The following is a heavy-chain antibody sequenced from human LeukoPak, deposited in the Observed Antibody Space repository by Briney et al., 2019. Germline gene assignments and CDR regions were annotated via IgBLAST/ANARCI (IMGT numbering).Heavy chain of an antibody. CDR2: INPNTGNP. D-gene: IGHD6-19*01. J-gene: IGHJ4*02. CDR1: GYTFTRYA. V-gene: IGHV7-4-1*02. CDR3: AIDQPVAGVSNSDS. Sequence: ASVKVSCKASGYTFTRYAMNWLRQAPGQGLEWIGWINPNTGNPTYAQAFTGRFVFSLDTSVSTAYLQISSLNTEDTAVYYCAIDQPVAGVSNSDSWGQGTLVTVSS.